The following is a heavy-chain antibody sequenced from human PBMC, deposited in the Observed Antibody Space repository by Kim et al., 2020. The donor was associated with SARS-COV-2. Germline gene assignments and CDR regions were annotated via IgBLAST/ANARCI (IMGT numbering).Heavy chain of an antibody. Sequence: SVKVSCKASGGTFSSYAISWVRQAPGQGLEWMGGIIPIFGTANYAQKFQGRVTITADESTSTAYMELSSLRSEDTAVYYCASPAYPYCSSTSCRYYYYGMDVWGQGTTVTVSS. J-gene: IGHJ6*02. D-gene: IGHD2-2*01. CDR3: ASPAYPYCSSTSCRYYYYGMDV. CDR1: GGTFSSYA. V-gene: IGHV1-69*13. CDR2: IIPIFGTA.